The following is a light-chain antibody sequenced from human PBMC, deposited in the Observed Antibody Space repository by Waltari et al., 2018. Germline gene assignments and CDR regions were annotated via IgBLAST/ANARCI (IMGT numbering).Light chain of an antibody. CDR3: CSYVGSSYV. J-gene: IGLJ1*01. CDR1: SSDVGSYNF. CDR2: EVS. Sequence: QSALTQPASVSGSPGQSITISCTGTSSDVGSYNFVSWYQHHPGKAPKLMIYEVSKPPSGVSNRFSGSKSGTTASLRISRLQAEDAADYYCCSYVGSSYVFGSGTKVTVL. V-gene: IGLV2-23*02.